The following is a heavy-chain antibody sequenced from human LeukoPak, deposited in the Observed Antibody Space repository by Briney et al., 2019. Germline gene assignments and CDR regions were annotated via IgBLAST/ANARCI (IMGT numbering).Heavy chain of an antibody. D-gene: IGHD3-22*01. V-gene: IGHV3-21*01. J-gene: IGHJ4*02. CDR3: ARDDRRYYYDSSGYYYGY. CDR1: GFTFSSCS. CDR2: ISSSSSYI. Sequence: PGGSLRLSCAASGFTFSSCSMNWVRQAPGKGLEWVSSISSSSSYIYYADSVKGRFTISRDNVKNSLYLRMNSLRAEDTAVYYCARDDRRYYYDSSGYYYGYWGQGTLVTVSS.